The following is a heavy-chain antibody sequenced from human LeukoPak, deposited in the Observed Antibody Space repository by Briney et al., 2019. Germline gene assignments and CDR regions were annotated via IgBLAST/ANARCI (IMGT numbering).Heavy chain of an antibody. V-gene: IGHV4-59*01. CDR2: IYYSGSN. CDR1: GVSMSGYY. J-gene: IGHJ3*01. Sequence: SETLSLTCTVSGVSMSGYYWSWIRQPPGKGLEWIGYIYYSGSNKYNPSLKSRVAISIDTSKNQFSLKLNSVTTADTAVYYCARSLPCPCGGDCWGAFDLWGQGTLVPVSS. CDR3: ARSLPCPCGGDCWGAFDL. D-gene: IGHD2-21*02.